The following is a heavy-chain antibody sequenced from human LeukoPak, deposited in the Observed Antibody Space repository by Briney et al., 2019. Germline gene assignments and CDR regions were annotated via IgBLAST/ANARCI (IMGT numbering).Heavy chain of an antibody. CDR2: IYYSGST. CDR1: GGSISSYY. CDR3: ARGYSSSWDYYYYGMDV. D-gene: IGHD6-13*01. V-gene: IGHV4-59*01. Sequence: SETLSLTCTASGGSISSYYWSWIRQPPGKGLEWIGYIYYSGSTNYNPSLKSRVTISVDTSKNQFSLKLSSVTAADTAVYYCARGYSSSWDYYYYGMDVWGQGTTVTVSS. J-gene: IGHJ6*02.